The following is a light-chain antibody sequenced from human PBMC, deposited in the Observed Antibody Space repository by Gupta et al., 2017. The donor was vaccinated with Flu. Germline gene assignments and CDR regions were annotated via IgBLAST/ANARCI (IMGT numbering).Light chain of an antibody. Sequence: ERATRSCRARQSVGSNLAWYQQKPGQTPRLLIYGASTRATGIPARFSGSGSGTEFTLTISSLQSEDFVVYYCQQYDNWPPVTFGGGTKVEIK. CDR1: QSVGSN. V-gene: IGKV3-15*01. CDR3: QQYDNWPPVT. CDR2: GAS. J-gene: IGKJ4*01.